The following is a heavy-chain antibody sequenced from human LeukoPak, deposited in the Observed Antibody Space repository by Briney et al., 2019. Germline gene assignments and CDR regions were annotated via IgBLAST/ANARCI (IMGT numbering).Heavy chain of an antibody. Sequence: GGSLRLSCAASGFTFSSYGMHWVRQAPGKGLEWVAVIWYDGSNKYYADSVKGRFTISRDNSKNTLYLQMNSLRAEDTAVYYCARDVEVGRGYFDYWGQGTLVTVSS. J-gene: IGHJ4*02. D-gene: IGHD1-26*01. V-gene: IGHV3-33*01. CDR3: ARDVEVGRGYFDY. CDR1: GFTFSSYG. CDR2: IWYDGSNK.